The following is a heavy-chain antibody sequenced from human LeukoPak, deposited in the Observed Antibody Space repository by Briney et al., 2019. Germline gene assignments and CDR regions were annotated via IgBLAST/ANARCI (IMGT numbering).Heavy chain of an antibody. V-gene: IGHV1-8*03. Sequence: ASVKVSCKASGYTFTSYDINWVRQATGQGLEWMGWMNPNSSNTGYAQKFQGRVTITRNTSISTAYMELSSLRSEDTAVYYCARAPTSRGGIRDWFDPWGQGTLVTVSS. J-gene: IGHJ5*02. CDR1: GYTFTSYD. CDR2: MNPNSSNT. D-gene: IGHD2-15*01. CDR3: ARAPTSRGGIRDWFDP.